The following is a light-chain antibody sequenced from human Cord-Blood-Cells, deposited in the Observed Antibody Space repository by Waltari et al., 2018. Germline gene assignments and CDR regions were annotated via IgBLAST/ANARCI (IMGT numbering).Light chain of an antibody. CDR3: QQDYSTPWT. Sequence: IVMTQSPDSLPVSLGERATINCNSSQSVLYSSNNKNYLAWYQQKPGQPPKLLIYWASTRESGVPDRFSGSGSGTDVTLTISSLQAEDVAVYYCQQDYSTPWTFGQGTKVEIK. J-gene: IGKJ1*01. CDR1: QSVLYSSNNKNY. CDR2: WAS. V-gene: IGKV4-1*01.